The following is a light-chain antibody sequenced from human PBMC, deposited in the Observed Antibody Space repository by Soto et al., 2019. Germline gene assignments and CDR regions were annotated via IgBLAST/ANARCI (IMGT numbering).Light chain of an antibody. CDR3: RSFAGSSTFWV. CDR1: TSDVGGYDV. CDR2: EVN. J-gene: IGLJ3*02. V-gene: IGLV2-23*02. Sequence: QSVLTQPASVSGSPGQSITISCSGTTSDVGGYDVVSWYQQHPGKAPKLMIFEVNQRPSGVSDRFSGSKSGNTASLTISGLQAGDEADYYCRSFAGSSTFWVFGGGTKLTVL.